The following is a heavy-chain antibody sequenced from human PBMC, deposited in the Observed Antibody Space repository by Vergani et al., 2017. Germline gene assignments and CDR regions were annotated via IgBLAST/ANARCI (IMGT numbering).Heavy chain of an antibody. Sequence: QLQLQESGPGLVKPSETLSLTCTVSGGSISSYYWSWIRQPPGKGLEWIGYIYSSGSTTYKPSPKNRGTISVDTSKNQFSLKLSSVTDADTAVYYCARDAAYNWFDPWGQGTLVTVSS. CDR3: ARDAAYNWFDP. CDR1: GGSISSYY. D-gene: IGHD6-25*01. CDR2: IYSSGST. J-gene: IGHJ5*02. V-gene: IGHV4-59*01.